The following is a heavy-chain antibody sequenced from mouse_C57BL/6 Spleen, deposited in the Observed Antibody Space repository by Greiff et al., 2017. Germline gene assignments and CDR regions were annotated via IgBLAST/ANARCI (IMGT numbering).Heavy chain of an antibody. V-gene: IGHV3-8*01. Sequence: EVKLVGSGPGLAKPSPTLSLPCSVTGYSITSDYWNWIRKFPGNKLEYMGYISSSGSTYYNPSLKSRISITRDTSKNQYYLQLNSVTTEDTATYYCARGSYGYFDVWGTGTTVTVSS. CDR2: ISSSGST. CDR3: ARGSYGYFDV. J-gene: IGHJ1*03. CDR1: GYSITSDY.